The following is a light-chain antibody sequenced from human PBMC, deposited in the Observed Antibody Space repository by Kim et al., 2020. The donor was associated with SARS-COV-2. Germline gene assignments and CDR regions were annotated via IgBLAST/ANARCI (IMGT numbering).Light chain of an antibody. CDR2: GAS. J-gene: IGKJ1*01. CDR3: QQYNNWWT. CDR1: QSVSSN. Sequence: SVSPGERAPLSCRASQSVSSNLAWYQQKPGQAPRLLIYGASTRATGIPARFSGSGSGTEFTLTIRSLQSEDFAVYYCQQYNNWWTFGQGTKVDIK. V-gene: IGKV3-15*01.